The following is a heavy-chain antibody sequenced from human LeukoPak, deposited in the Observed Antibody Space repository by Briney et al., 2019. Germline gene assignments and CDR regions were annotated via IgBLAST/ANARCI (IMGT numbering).Heavy chain of an antibody. D-gene: IGHD6-6*01. CDR1: GGTFSSYA. CDR3: APYSSSSRGWFDP. CDR2: IIPIFGTA. V-gene: IGHV1-69*05. J-gene: IGHJ5*02. Sequence: SVKVSCKASGGTFSSYAISWVRQAPGQGLEWMGGIIPIFGTANYAQKFQGRVTITTDESTSTAYMELSSLRSEDTAVYYCAPYSSSSRGWFDPWGQGTLVTVSS.